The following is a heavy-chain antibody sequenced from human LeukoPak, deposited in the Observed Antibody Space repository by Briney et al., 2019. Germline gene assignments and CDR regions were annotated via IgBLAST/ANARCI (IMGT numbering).Heavy chain of an antibody. CDR3: ARAPIVATFFDY. J-gene: IGHJ4*02. V-gene: IGHV4-30-4*01. CDR2: IYYSGGT. Sequence: SETLSLTCTVSGGSISSGDYYWSWIRQPPGKGLEWIGYIYYSGGTYYNPSLKSRVTISVDTSKNQFSLKLSSVTAADTAVYYCARAPIVATFFDYWGQGTLVTVSS. D-gene: IGHD5-12*01. CDR1: GGSISSGDYY.